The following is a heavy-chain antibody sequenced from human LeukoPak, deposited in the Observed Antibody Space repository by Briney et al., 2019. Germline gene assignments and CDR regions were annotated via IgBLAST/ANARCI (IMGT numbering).Heavy chain of an antibody. CDR1: GFTFSSHW. CDR2: IKKDGSDK. J-gene: IGHJ4*02. Sequence: GGSLRLSCAASGFTFSSHWMSWVRQAPGKGLEWVANIKKDGSDKYYVDSVKGRFTISRDNAKNSLYLQMNSLRAEDTAIYFCAREPLYSGSYFDFWGQGTLVTVSS. CDR3: AREPLYSGSYFDF. D-gene: IGHD1-26*01. V-gene: IGHV3-7*01.